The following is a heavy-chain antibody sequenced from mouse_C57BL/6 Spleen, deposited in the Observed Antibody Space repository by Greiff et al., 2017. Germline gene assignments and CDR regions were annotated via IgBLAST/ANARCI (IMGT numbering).Heavy chain of an antibody. CDR3: AIDDYADCYYFGG. CDR1: GYTFTSYW. Sequence: QVQLQQSGAELVRPGTSVKLSCKASGYTFTSYWMHWVKQRPGQGLEWIGMIDPSDSDTNYNQKFKGKATLTVDTSSSTAYMQLSSLTSEDSAVYYCAIDDYADCYYFGGWGTGTTVTAS. V-gene: IGHV1-59*01. J-gene: IGHJ1*03. D-gene: IGHD2-4*01. CDR2: IDPSDSDT.